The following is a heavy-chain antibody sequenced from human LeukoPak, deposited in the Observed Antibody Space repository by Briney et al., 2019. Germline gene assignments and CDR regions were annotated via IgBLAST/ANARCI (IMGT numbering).Heavy chain of an antibody. CDR1: GFTFSSYG. Sequence: GGSLRLSCAASGFTFSSYGMHWVRQAPGKGLEWVAVISYDGSNKYYADFVKGRFTISRDNSKNTLYLQMNSLRAEDTAVYYCAKGLHFWENDGMDVWGQGTTVTVSS. CDR3: AKGLHFWENDGMDV. J-gene: IGHJ6*02. CDR2: ISYDGSNK. V-gene: IGHV3-30*18. D-gene: IGHD3-3*02.